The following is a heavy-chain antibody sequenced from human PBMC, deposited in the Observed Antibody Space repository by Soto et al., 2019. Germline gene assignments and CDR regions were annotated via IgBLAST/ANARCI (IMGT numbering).Heavy chain of an antibody. D-gene: IGHD3-10*01. J-gene: IGHJ4*02. CDR1: GGSISSYY. CDR3: ARVRKESYTFYLRLDY. V-gene: IGHV4-59*01. Sequence: PSETLSLTCTVSGGSISSYYWSWIRQPPGKGLEWIGYIYYSGSTNYNPSLKSRVTISVDTSKNQFSLKLSSVTAADTAVYYCARVRKESYTFYLRLDYWGQGTLVTVSS. CDR2: IYYSGST.